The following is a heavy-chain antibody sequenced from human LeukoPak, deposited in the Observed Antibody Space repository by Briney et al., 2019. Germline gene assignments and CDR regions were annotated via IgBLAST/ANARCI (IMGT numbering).Heavy chain of an antibody. CDR3: ARDGQLALFDY. Sequence: PGGSLRLSCAASGFTFSSYSMNWVRQAPGKGLEWVSSIGSSSSYIYYADSVKGRFTISRDNAKNSLYLQMNSLRAEDTAVYYCARDGQLALFDYWGQGTLVTVSS. CDR2: IGSSSSYI. D-gene: IGHD6-6*01. CDR1: GFTFSSYS. J-gene: IGHJ4*02. V-gene: IGHV3-21*01.